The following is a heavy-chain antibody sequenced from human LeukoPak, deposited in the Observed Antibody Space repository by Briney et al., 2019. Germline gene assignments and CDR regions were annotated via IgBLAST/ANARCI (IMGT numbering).Heavy chain of an antibody. V-gene: IGHV1-2*02. CDR2: INPNSGGT. CDR1: GYTFTDYF. Sequence: ASVKVSCKASGYTFTDYFMHWVRQAPRQGLVWMSWINPNSGGTNYAQRFQGRVAMTRDTSISTVYMELSRLTSDDTAVYYCARGDGSGRYCIEYWGQGTLVAVAS. J-gene: IGHJ4*02. CDR3: ARGDGSGRYCIEY. D-gene: IGHD3-10*01.